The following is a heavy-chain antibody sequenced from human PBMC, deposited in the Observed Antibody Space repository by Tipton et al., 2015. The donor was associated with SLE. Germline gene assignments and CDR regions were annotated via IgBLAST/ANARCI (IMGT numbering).Heavy chain of an antibody. V-gene: IGHV3-30-3*01. CDR2: ISYDGSNK. D-gene: IGHD2-15*01. J-gene: IGHJ3*02. CDR3: ARADIVVVVAATAFDI. Sequence: QLVQSGGGVVQPGRSLRLSCAASGFTFSSYAMHWVRQAPGKGLEWVAVISYDGSNKYYADSVKGRFTISRDNSKNTLYLQMNSLRAEDTAVYYCARADIVVVVAATAFDIWGQGTMVTVSS. CDR1: GFTFSSYA.